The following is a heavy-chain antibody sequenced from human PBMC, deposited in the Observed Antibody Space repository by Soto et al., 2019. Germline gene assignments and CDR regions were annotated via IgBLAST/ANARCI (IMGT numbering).Heavy chain of an antibody. CDR1: GGSISSYY. V-gene: IGHV4-59*01. D-gene: IGHD1-1*01. CDR3: ARGGGLQLFDY. CDR2: IYYSGST. Sequence: PSETLSLTCTVSGGSISSYYWSWIRQPPGKGLEWIGYIYYSGSTNYNPSLKSRVTISVDTSKNQFSLKLSSVTAADTAVYYCARGGGLQLFDYWGQGTLVTVSS. J-gene: IGHJ4*02.